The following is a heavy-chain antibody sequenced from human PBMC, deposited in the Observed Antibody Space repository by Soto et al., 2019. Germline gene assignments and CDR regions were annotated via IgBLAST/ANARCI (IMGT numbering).Heavy chain of an antibody. Sequence: EVQLVESGGGLVQPGGSLRLSCAASGFTFSSYAMHWVRQAPGKGLEYVSAISSNGGSTYYANSVKGRFTISRDNSKNTLYLQMGSLRAEDMAVYYCARGRLGGDYAPKWGQGTLVTVSS. D-gene: IGHD4-17*01. CDR3: ARGRLGGDYAPK. CDR1: GFTFSSYA. J-gene: IGHJ4*02. CDR2: ISSNGGST. V-gene: IGHV3-64*01.